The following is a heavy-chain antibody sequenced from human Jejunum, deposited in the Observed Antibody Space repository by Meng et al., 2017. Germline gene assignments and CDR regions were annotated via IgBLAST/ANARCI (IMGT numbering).Heavy chain of an antibody. Sequence: RLVGAGGGLVQRGGSRRLSCAASGFTFSSSAMRWVRRAPGKGLEWVSVISGSDGRTYYADSVRGWFTISRDTSKNTLYLQMISLRAEDTAVYYCAKRTSLWGQGTLVTVSS. J-gene: IGHJ4*02. V-gene: IGHV3-23*04. CDR1: GFTFSSSA. CDR2: ISGSDGRT. D-gene: IGHD3-16*01. CDR3: AKRTSL.